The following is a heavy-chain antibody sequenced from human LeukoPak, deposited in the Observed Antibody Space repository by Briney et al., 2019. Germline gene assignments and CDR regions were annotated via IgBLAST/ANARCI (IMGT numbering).Heavy chain of an antibody. D-gene: IGHD1-1*01. J-gene: IGHJ4*01. Sequence: PGGSLRLSCAAAGFTFSSHNMNWVRQAPGKGLEWVSFISSNGRQKYYEDSVKGRFTISRDNAKTSLYLHLDSLTADDTAVYYCAREAPDWDVPDYLGHGTLVIV. CDR3: AREAPDWDVPDY. CDR2: ISSNGRQK. CDR1: GFTFSSHN. V-gene: IGHV3-21*01.